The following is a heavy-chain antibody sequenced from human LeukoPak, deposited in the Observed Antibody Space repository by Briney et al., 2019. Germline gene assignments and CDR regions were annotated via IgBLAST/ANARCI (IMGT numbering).Heavy chain of an antibody. CDR2: IWYDGSNK. V-gene: IGHV3-33*06. D-gene: IGHD5-12*01. Sequence: GRSLRLSCAASGFTFSSYGMHWVRQAPGKGLEWVAVIWYDGSNKYYADSVKGRFTISRDNSKNTLYLQMNSLRAEDTAVYYCAKRVAPILRANYYYYMDVWGKGTTVTVSS. CDR1: GFTFSSYG. J-gene: IGHJ6*03. CDR3: AKRVAPILRANYYYYMDV.